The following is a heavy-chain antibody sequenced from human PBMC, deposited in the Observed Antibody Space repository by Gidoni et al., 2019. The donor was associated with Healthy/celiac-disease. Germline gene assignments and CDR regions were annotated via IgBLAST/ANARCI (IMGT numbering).Heavy chain of an antibody. Sequence: QVQLVESGGGLVKPGGSLRLSCAASGFTFRDYYMSWIRQAPGKGLEWVSYISSSSSYTNYADSVKGRFTISRDNAKNSLYLQMNSLRAEDTAVYYCARVGYSNYTTDNWFDPWGQGTLVTVSS. D-gene: IGHD4-4*01. CDR3: ARVGYSNYTTDNWFDP. V-gene: IGHV3-11*06. CDR1: GFTFRDYY. J-gene: IGHJ5*02. CDR2: ISSSSSYT.